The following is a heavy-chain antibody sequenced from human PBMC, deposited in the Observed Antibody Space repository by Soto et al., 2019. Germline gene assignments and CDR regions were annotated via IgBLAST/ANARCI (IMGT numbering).Heavy chain of an antibody. V-gene: IGHV1-69*05. CDR1: GGTLSTYA. Sequence: GASVKVSCKSSGGTLSTYAISWVRQAPGQGLEWMGGIIPINGTANYAQKFQGRVTMTTDASTTTAYMELISLRSDDTAVYYCARDGPMDRAFDSWVQGTMVTVSS. CDR2: IIPINGTA. CDR3: ARDGPMDRAFDS. J-gene: IGHJ3*02. D-gene: IGHD3-10*01.